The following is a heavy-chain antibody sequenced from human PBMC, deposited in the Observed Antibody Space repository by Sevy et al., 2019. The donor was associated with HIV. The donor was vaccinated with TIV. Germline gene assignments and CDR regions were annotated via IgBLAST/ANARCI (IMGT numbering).Heavy chain of an antibody. CDR1: GIAFSTYA. Sequence: GGSLRLSCAASGIAFSTYAMFWVRQAPGKGLEWVSSISASGYSTYYADSVKGRFTLSRDNSRNTLDLQMNSLRADDTAVYYCAKDFSDVYYYDSSATVDYCGQGTLVTVSS. CDR3: AKDFSDVYYYDSSATVDY. J-gene: IGHJ4*02. D-gene: IGHD3-22*01. CDR2: ISASGYST. V-gene: IGHV3-23*01.